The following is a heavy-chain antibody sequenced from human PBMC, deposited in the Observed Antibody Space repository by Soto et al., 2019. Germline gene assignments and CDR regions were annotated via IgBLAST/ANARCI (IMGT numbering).Heavy chain of an antibody. CDR2: CNGDGSRT. V-gene: IGHV3-74*01. J-gene: IGHJ5*02. CDR3: ARDRRNQGLDP. CDR1: GFPFSGYW. Sequence: EMQLVESGGGQVQPGGSLRLSCAASGFPFSGYWMFGVRQAPGKGLVVASRCNGDGSRTTYGDSVKGRFTISRDNATNMLYLQMNGLMAEDTAVYCCARDRRNQGLDPWGQGTVFAVSS.